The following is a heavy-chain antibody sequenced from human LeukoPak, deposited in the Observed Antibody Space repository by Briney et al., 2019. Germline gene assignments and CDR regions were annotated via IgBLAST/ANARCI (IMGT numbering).Heavy chain of an antibody. CDR3: ARDRANNWFDP. CDR2: IYYSGST. Sequence: PSETLSLTCTVSGGSVGSSSYYWGWIRQPPGKGLERIGSIYYSGSTYYNPSLKSRVTISVDTSKNQFSLKLSSVAAADTAVYYCARDRANNWFDPWGQGTLVTVSS. J-gene: IGHJ5*02. CDR1: GGSVGSSSYY. V-gene: IGHV4-39*07.